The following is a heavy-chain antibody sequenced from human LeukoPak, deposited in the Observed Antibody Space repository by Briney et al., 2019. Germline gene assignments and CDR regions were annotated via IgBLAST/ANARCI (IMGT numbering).Heavy chain of an antibody. V-gene: IGHV4-34*01. CDR3: AGGYCSSTSCFGIYWFDP. Sequence: SETLSLTCAVYGGSFSGYYWSWIRQPPGKGLEWIGEINHSGSTNYNLSLKSRVTISVDTSKNQFSPKLSSVTAADTAVYYCAGGYCSSTSCFGIYWFDPWGQGTLVTVSS. CDR2: INHSGST. J-gene: IGHJ5*02. D-gene: IGHD2-2*01. CDR1: GGSFSGYY.